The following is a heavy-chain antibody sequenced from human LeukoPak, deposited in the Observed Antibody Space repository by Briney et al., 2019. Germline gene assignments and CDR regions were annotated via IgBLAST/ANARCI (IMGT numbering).Heavy chain of an antibody. D-gene: IGHD3-22*01. CDR1: GFTFSTYG. CDR3: AKELVYYDSSGYYEGDY. CDR2: ILYDGSNK. J-gene: IGHJ4*02. V-gene: IGHV3-30*18. Sequence: GGSLRLSCAASGFTFSTYGMHWVRQAPGKGLEWVAVILYDGSNKYYADSVKGRFTISRDNSKNTLYLQMNSLRAEDTAVYYCAKELVYYDSSGYYEGDYWGQGTLVTVSS.